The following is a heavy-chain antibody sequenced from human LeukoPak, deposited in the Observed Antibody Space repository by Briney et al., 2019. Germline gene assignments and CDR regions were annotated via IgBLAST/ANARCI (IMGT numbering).Heavy chain of an antibody. CDR2: ISAYNGNT. Sequence: GASVKVSCKASGYTFTSYGINWVRQAPGQGLEWMGWISAYNGNTNYAQKLQGRVTMTTDTSTSTVCMELRSLRSDDTAVYYCARDTISNYYDSTGYFSYWGQGTLVTVSS. CDR1: GYTFTSYG. D-gene: IGHD3-22*01. J-gene: IGHJ4*02. CDR3: ARDTISNYYDSTGYFSY. V-gene: IGHV1-18*01.